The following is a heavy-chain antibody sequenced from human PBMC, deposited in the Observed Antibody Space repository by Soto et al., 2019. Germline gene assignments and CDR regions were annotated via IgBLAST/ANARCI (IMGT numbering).Heavy chain of an antibody. CDR3: ARVQHPPYFDY. Sequence: PSQTLSLTCVISVDSVSSNLASWNWIRQSPSRGLEWLGRTYYRSKWYSYYALSVKSLITIISDTSKNQFSLHLSSVIPEDTVVHNCARVQHPPYFDYWGKGLPVTVSS. D-gene: IGHD3-10*01. V-gene: IGHV6-1*01. CDR1: VDSVSSNLAS. CDR2: TYYRSKWYS. J-gene: IGHJ4*02.